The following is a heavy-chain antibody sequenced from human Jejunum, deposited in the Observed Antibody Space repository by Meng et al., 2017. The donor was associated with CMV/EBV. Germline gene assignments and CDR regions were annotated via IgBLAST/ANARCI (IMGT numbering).Heavy chain of an antibody. Sequence: QLQLQEAGPGLVKPSETLALTCTVSGASISSSDYYWGWIRQSPGKGLEWIGTIYYSGSTYTNPSLNSAVTISVDTSKNQFSLKLSFVTAADTAVYYCASGIKTGIVDLWGQGTLVTASS. CDR2: IYYSGST. CDR3: ASGIKTGIVDL. D-gene: IGHD7-27*01. J-gene: IGHJ5*02. V-gene: IGHV4-39*07. CDR1: GASISSSDYY.